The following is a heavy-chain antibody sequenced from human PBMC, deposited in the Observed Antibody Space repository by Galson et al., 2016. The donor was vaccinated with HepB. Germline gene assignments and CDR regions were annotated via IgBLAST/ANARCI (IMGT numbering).Heavy chain of an antibody. CDR2: IKSKTDGGTT. V-gene: IGHV3-15*01. D-gene: IGHD1-1*01. CDR1: GFTFSNAW. CDR3: TTGGGNWALGMDV. Sequence: SLRLSCAGSGFTFSNAWMSWVRQAPGKGLEWVGRIKSKTDGGTTDYAAPVKGRFTIPSDDSKNTLYLQMNSLKTEDTAVYYCTTGGGNWALGMDVWGQGTTVTVAS. J-gene: IGHJ6*02.